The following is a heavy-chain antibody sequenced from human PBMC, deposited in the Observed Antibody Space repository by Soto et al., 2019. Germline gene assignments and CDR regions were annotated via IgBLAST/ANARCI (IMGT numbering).Heavy chain of an antibody. CDR2: ISSSSSTI. CDR3: ARSPITTIVAALSDY. V-gene: IGHV3-48*02. D-gene: IGHD3-22*01. CDR1: GFSFSTYN. J-gene: IGHJ4*02. Sequence: EVQLVESGGGLVQPGGSLRLSCAASGFSFSTYNMNWVRQAPGKGLEWVSYISSSSSTIYYADSVKGRFTISRDNAKNSLYLQMHSLRDEHTAVYFCARSPITTIVAALSDYFGQGTLVTVSS.